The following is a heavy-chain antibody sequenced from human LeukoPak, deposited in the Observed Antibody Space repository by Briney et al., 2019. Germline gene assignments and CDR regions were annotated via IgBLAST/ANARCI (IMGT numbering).Heavy chain of an antibody. Sequence: SVKVSCKASGGTFSSYAISWVRQAPGQGLEWMGGIIPIFGTANYAQKFQGRVTITTDESTSTAYMELRSLRSDDTAVYYCAREGIVGASGDFWGQGTLVTVSS. CDR3: AREGIVGASGDF. CDR2: IIPIFGTA. J-gene: IGHJ4*02. CDR1: GGTFSSYA. D-gene: IGHD1-26*01. V-gene: IGHV1-69*05.